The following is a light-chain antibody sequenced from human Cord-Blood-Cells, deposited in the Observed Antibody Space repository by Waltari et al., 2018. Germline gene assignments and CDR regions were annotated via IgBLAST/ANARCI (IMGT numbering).Light chain of an antibody. V-gene: IGLV2-23*02. CDR3: FSYAGSSTYV. J-gene: IGLJ1*01. Sequence: QSALTQPASVSGSPGQSITISCTGTSSDDGSYNLVSWYQQQPVKAPKLRIYEVSKRPSGVSNRFSGSKSGNTSSLTISGLQAEDEADYYCFSYAGSSTYVFGTGTKVTVL. CDR1: SSDDGSYNL. CDR2: EVS.